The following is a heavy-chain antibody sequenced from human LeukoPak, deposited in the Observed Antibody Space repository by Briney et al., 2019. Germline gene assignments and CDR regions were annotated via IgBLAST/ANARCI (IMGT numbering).Heavy chain of an antibody. J-gene: IGHJ4*02. V-gene: IGHV1-8*03. CDR3: ARRYYDFWSGHIDC. Sequence: ASVKVSCKASGYTFTSYDINSVRQATGQGLEWMGWMNPNSGNTGYAQKFQGRVTITRNTSISTVYMELSSLRSEDTAVYYCARRYYDFWSGHIDCWGQGTLVTVSS. CDR1: GYTFTSYD. D-gene: IGHD3-3*01. CDR2: MNPNSGNT.